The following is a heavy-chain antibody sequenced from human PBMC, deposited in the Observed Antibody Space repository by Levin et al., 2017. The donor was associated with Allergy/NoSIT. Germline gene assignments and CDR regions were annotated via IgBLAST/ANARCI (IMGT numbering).Heavy chain of an antibody. CDR3: ARAYWNYFDY. J-gene: IGHJ4*02. CDR2: ISYDGSNK. V-gene: IGHV3-30-3*01. Sequence: SCAASGFTFSSYAMHWVRQAPGKGLEWVAVISYDGSNKYYADSVKGRFTISRDNSKNTLYLQMNSLRAEDTAVYYCARAYWNYFDYWGQGTLVTVSS. CDR1: GFTFSSYA. D-gene: IGHD1-1*01.